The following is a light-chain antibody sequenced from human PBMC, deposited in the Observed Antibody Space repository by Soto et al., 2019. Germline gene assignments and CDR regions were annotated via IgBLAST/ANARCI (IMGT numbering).Light chain of an antibody. CDR2: KAS. CDR1: ESISSW. CDR3: QQYSTYPIT. V-gene: IGKV1-5*03. J-gene: IGKJ5*01. Sequence: DIQMTRSPSTLSPSVGDRVTITCRASESISSWLAWYQQKPGKAPKLLIYKASNLESGVPSRFSGSGSGTEFTLTISSLQPDDFATYYCQQYSTYPITFGQGARLEI.